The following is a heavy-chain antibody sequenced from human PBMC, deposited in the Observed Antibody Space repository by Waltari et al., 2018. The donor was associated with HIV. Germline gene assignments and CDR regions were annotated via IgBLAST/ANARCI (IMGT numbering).Heavy chain of an antibody. CDR3: ARGSSSSWYLI. D-gene: IGHD6-13*01. CDR1: GGSFSGYY. Sequence: QVQLQQWGAGLLKPSETLSLTCAVYGGSFSGYYWSWIRQPPGKGLEWIGEINHSGSTNYNPSLKSRVTISVDTSKNQFSLKLSSVTAADTAVYYCARGSSSSWYLIWGQGTLVTVSS. J-gene: IGHJ4*02. CDR2: INHSGST. V-gene: IGHV4-34*01.